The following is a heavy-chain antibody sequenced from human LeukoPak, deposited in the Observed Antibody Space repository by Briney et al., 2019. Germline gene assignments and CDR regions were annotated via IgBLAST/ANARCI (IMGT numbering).Heavy chain of an antibody. CDR2: VNRVGSIT. D-gene: IGHD4-23*01. V-gene: IGHV3-74*03. CDR3: TRADEHGGNTL. J-gene: IGHJ4*02. CDR1: GFTFSDSW. Sequence: GGSLRLSCAVSGFTFSDSWMHWVRQAPGKGRGWVSRVNRVGSITAYADSVKGRFTISRENAKNTLYLQMNSLRAEDTGVYYCTRADEHGGNTLWGQGTLVTVSS.